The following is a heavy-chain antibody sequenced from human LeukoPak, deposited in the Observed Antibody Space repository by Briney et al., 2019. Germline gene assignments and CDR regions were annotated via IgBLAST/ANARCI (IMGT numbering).Heavy chain of an antibody. CDR2: IKQDGNEK. Sequence: GGSLRLSCAASGFRFNTYWMSWVRQAPGKGLEWVANIKQDGNEKYYADSVKGRFTISRDNAKNSLYLQMNSLRAEDTAVYYCARVDYDVSTGYQNYFQYWGQGTLVTVSS. V-gene: IGHV3-7*01. CDR3: ARVDYDVSTGYQNYFQY. J-gene: IGHJ4*02. CDR1: GFRFNTYW. D-gene: IGHD3-9*01.